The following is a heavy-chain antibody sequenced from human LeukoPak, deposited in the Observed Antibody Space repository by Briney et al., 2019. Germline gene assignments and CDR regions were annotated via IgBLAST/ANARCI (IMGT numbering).Heavy chain of an antibody. V-gene: IGHV6-1*01. J-gene: IGHJ4*02. CDR2: TYYRSKWYI. CDR1: GDSVSSNSAI. Sequence: SQTLSLTCAISGDSVSSNSAIWNWIRQSPSRGLEWLGRTYYRSKWYIDYALSVKSRITINPDTSKNQFSLQLNSVTPEDTATYYCVKGGAIRVTGTTPFDYWGQGPLVTVSS. D-gene: IGHD1-20*01. CDR3: VKGGAIRVTGTTPFDY.